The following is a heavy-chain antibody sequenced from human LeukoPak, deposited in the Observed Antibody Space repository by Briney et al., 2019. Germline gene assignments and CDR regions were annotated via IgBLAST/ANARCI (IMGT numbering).Heavy chain of an antibody. V-gene: IGHV3-21*01. Sequence: GGSLRLSCAASGLTFSSYSMNWVRQAPGKGLEWVSSISSSSGYIYYADSVKGRFTISRDNAKNSLYLQMNSLRAEDTAVYYCARASLEYSYGYGFDYWGQGTLVTVSS. CDR2: ISSSSGYI. D-gene: IGHD5-18*01. CDR3: ARASLEYSYGYGFDY. CDR1: GLTFSSYS. J-gene: IGHJ4*02.